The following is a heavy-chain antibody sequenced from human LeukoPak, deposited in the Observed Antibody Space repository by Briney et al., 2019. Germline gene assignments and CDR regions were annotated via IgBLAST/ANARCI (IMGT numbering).Heavy chain of an antibody. CDR3: ASTQVGYCSGGSCYSRLPRDY. J-gene: IGHJ4*02. Sequence: VASVKVSCKASGATFSSYAISWVRQAPGQGLEWMGGIIPIFGTANYAQKFQGRVTITADESTSTAYMELSSLRSEDTAVYYCASTQVGYCSGGSCYSRLPRDYRGQGTLVTVSS. V-gene: IGHV1-69*01. CDR1: GATFSSYA. CDR2: IIPIFGTA. D-gene: IGHD2-15*01.